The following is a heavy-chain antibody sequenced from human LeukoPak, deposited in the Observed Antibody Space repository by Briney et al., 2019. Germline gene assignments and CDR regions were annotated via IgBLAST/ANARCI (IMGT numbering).Heavy chain of an antibody. J-gene: IGHJ4*02. V-gene: IGHV3-23*01. CDR1: GFTFSSYA. D-gene: IGHD5-18*01. CDR3: ANAVSKETAMVRGDY. Sequence: GGSLRLSCTASGFTFSSYAMSWVRQAPGKGLEWVSGISGSGGSTYYADSVKGRFTISRDNSKNTLYLQMNSLRAEDTAVYYCANAVSKETAMVRGDYWGQGTLVTVSS. CDR2: ISGSGGST.